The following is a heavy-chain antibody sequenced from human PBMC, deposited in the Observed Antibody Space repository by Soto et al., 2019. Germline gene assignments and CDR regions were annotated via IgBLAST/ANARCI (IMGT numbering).Heavy chain of an antibody. Sequence: QVRLQESGPGLVKPSQTLSLTCRVSGDSTSRGGYYWSWIRQHPGKGLEWIGYIYWSGNTYFNPSLKSRVSISLGTSSNQFSLDLTSVTAADTAVYYCARGAADDGDAFDIWGQVTTVTVAS. CDR1: GDSTSRGGYY. CDR2: IYWSGNT. J-gene: IGHJ3*02. CDR3: ARGAADDGDAFDI. D-gene: IGHD1-1*01. V-gene: IGHV4-31*03.